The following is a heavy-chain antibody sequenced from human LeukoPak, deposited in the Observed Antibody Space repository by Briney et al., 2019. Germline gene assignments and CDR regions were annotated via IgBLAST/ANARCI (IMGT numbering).Heavy chain of an antibody. CDR2: IIPIFGTA. D-gene: IGHD6-19*01. CDR1: GGTFSSYA. V-gene: IGHV1-69*13. J-gene: IGHJ5*02. CDR3: ARGAPIRVAVAATFDP. Sequence: ASVKVSCKASGGTFSSYAISWVRQAPGQGLERMGGIIPIFGTANYAQKFQGRVTITADESTSTAYMELSSLRSEDTAVYYCARGAPIRVAVAATFDPWGQGTLVTVPS.